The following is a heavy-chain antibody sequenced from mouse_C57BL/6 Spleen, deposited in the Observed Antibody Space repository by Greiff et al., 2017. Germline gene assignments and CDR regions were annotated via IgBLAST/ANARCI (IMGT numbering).Heavy chain of an antibody. V-gene: IGHV1-82*01. CDR2: IYPGDGDT. CDR3: ARYYGNYVAMDY. CDR1: GYAFSSSW. D-gene: IGHD2-1*01. Sequence: VHLVESGPELVKPGASVKISCKASGYAFSSSWMNWVKQRPGKGLEWIGRIYPGDGDTNYNGKFKGKATLTADKSSSTAYMQLSSLTSEDSAVYFCARYYGNYVAMDYWGQGTSVTVSS. J-gene: IGHJ4*01.